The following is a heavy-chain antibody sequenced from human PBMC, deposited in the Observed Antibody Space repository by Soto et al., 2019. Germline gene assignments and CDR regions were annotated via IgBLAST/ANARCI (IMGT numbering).Heavy chain of an antibody. CDR3: ARTTPNIWFGELGFDP. CDR2: INHSGST. Sequence: ETLSLTCAVYGGSFSGYYWSWIRQPPGKGLEWIGEINHSGSTNYNPSLKSRVTISVDTSKNQFSLKLSSVTAADTAVYYCARTTPNIWFGELGFDPWGQGTLVTVSS. V-gene: IGHV4-34*01. D-gene: IGHD3-10*01. CDR1: GGSFSGYY. J-gene: IGHJ5*02.